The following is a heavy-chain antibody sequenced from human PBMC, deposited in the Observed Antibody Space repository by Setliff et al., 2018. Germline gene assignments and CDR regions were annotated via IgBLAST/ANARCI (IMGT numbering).Heavy chain of an antibody. CDR1: GYTLTSYG. Sequence: GASVKVSCKASGYTLTSYGISWVRQAPGQGLEWMGWISAYNGNTNYAQKLQGRVTMTTDTSTSTAYMELRSLRSDDTAVYYCAREPLYYYGSGSYYKPPLYYYGMDVWGQGTTVTVSS. D-gene: IGHD3-10*01. CDR3: AREPLYYYGSGSYYKPPLYYYGMDV. CDR2: ISAYNGNT. J-gene: IGHJ6*02. V-gene: IGHV1-18*01.